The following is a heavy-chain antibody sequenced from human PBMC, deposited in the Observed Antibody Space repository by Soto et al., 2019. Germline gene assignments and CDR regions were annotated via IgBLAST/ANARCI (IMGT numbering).Heavy chain of an antibody. CDR1: GGSISSYY. D-gene: IGHD2-15*01. CDR2: IYYSGST. J-gene: IGHJ4*02. V-gene: IGHV4-59*01. CDR3: ASRSVVVAAYLFDY. Sequence: SETLSLTCTVSGGSISSYYWSWIRQPPGKGLEWIGYIYYSGSTNYNPSLKSRVTISVDTAKNQFSLKLSSVTAADTAVYYCASRSVVVAAYLFDYWGQGTPVTVYS.